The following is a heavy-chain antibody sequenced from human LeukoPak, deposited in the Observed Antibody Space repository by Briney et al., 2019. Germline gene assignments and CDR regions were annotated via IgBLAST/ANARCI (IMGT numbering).Heavy chain of an antibody. CDR2: ISGNGGST. J-gene: IGHJ6*03. D-gene: IGHD1-7*01. CDR1: GFTFSDDA. Sequence: GGSLRLSCAASGFTFSDDAIHWVRQCPGKGLEYVSTISGNGGSTVYANSVKGRFTISRDNSKNTLYLQMGSLRAEDMAVYYCARRGTTGYYYMDVWGKGTTVTVSS. CDR3: ARRGTTGYYYMDV. V-gene: IGHV3-64*01.